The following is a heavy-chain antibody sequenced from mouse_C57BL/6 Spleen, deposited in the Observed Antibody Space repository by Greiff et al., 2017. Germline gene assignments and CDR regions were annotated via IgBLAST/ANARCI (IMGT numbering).Heavy chain of an antibody. CDR3: ARFAGDYYAMDY. J-gene: IGHJ4*01. V-gene: IGHV1-76*01. CDR2: IYPGSGNT. Sequence: QVQLKQSGAELVRPGASVKLSCKASGYTFTDYYINWVKQRPGQGLEWIARIYPGSGNTYYNEKFKGKATLTAEKSSSTAYMQLSSLTSEDSAVYFCARFAGDYYAMDYWGQGTSVTVSS. CDR1: GYTFTDYY.